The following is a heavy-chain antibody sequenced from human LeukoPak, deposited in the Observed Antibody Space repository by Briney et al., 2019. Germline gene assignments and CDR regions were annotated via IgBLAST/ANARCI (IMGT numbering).Heavy chain of an antibody. D-gene: IGHD3-10*01. CDR1: GFPFSNYW. V-gene: IGHV3-43*02. CDR3: AKNYYGSATYYKPFDS. J-gene: IGHJ4*02. CDR2: ISGDGGTT. Sequence: GGSLRLSCAASGFPFSNYWMHWVRQAPGKGLEWVSLISGDGGTTYYADSVKGRFTISRDNSKNSLCLQINRLRPEDTAFYYCAKNYYGSATYYKPFDSWGLGTLVTVSS.